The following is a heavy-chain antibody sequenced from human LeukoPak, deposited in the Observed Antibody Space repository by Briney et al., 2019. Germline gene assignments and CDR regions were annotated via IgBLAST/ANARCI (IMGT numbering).Heavy chain of an antibody. CDR1: GFTFSSYA. CDR3: ARDLGYYDSSGPEP. V-gene: IGHV3-23*01. CDR2: ISGSGGST. D-gene: IGHD3-22*01. J-gene: IGHJ5*02. Sequence: GGSLRLSCAASGFTFSSYAMSWVRQAPGKGLEWVSAISGSGGSTYYADSVKGRFTISRDNAKNSLYLQMNSLRAEDTAVYYCARDLGYYDSSGPEPWGQGTLVTVSS.